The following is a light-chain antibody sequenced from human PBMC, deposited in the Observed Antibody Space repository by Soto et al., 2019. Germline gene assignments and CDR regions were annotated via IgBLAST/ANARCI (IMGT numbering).Light chain of an antibody. CDR1: QSVSSDY. J-gene: IGKJ2*01. CDR3: QQYGSSPHT. Sequence: EIVVTQSPGTLSSSPGERATLSCRASQSVSSDYLVWYQQKPGQAPRLLIYGASSRATGIPDRFSGSGSGTDFTLTISRLEPEDFAVYYCQQYGSSPHTFGHGTKVDIK. CDR2: GAS. V-gene: IGKV3-20*01.